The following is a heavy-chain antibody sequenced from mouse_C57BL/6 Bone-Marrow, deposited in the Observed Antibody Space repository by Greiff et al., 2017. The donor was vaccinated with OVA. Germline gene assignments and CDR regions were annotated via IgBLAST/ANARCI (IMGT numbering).Heavy chain of an antibody. CDR1: GYSITNGNHW. CDR2: ISSSGST. Sequence: EVQLQESGPALVKPSQTVSLTCTVTGYSITNGNHWWNWIRQVSGSKLEWIGYISSSGSTDRNPSLKSRISITRDTSKNQLFLQVNSVTTEDIATYYCARGAYYSNYDWYFDVWGTGTTVTVSS. CDR3: ARGAYYSNYDWYFDV. J-gene: IGHJ1*03. D-gene: IGHD2-5*01. V-gene: IGHV3-4*01.